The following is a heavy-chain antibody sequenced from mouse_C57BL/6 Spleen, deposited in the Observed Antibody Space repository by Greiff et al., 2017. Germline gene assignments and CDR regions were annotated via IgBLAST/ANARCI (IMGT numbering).Heavy chain of an antibody. J-gene: IGHJ4*01. Sequence: QVQLQQSGPELVKPGASVKISCKASGYAFSSSWMNWVKQRPGKGLEWIGRIYPGDGDTNYNGKFKGKATLTADKSSSTAYMQLSSLTSEDSAVYFCARNWDVGAMDYWGQGTSVTASS. CDR1: GYAFSSSW. D-gene: IGHD4-1*01. CDR3: ARNWDVGAMDY. V-gene: IGHV1-82*01. CDR2: IYPGDGDT.